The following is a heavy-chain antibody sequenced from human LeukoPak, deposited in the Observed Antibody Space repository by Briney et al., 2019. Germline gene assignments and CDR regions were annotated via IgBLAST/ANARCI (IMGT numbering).Heavy chain of an antibody. CDR1: GYTFTSYG. CDR2: ISTYNYNT. CDR3: ARQVDTTMALPDY. V-gene: IGHV1-18*01. Sequence: GASVKVSCKTSGYTFTSYGVSWVLQAPGQRLEWMGWISTYNYNTNYAQKFRGRVTLTKDTSTSTVYMELRSLRSDDTAIYYCARQVDTTMALPDYWGQGTLVTVSS. D-gene: IGHD5-18*01. J-gene: IGHJ4*02.